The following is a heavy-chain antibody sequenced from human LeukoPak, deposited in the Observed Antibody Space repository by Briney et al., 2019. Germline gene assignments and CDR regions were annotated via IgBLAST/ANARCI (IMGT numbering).Heavy chain of an antibody. J-gene: IGHJ5*02. V-gene: IGHV1-46*03. D-gene: IGHD4-17*01. Sequence: ASVKVSCKASGYTFTSYYMHWVRQAPGQGLEWMGIINPSGGSTSYAHKFQGRATMTRDTSTSTVYMELSSLRSEDTAVYYCARDALPGFYGDYRHWFDPWGQGTLVTVSS. CDR1: GYTFTSYY. CDR2: INPSGGST. CDR3: ARDALPGFYGDYRHWFDP.